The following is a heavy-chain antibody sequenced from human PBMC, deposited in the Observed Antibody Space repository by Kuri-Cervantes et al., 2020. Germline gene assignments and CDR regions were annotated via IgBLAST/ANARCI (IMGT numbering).Heavy chain of an antibody. V-gene: IGHV3-13*01. J-gene: IGHJ6*02. Sequence: GESLKISCAASGFTFSSYDMHWVRQATGKGLEWVSAIGTAGDTYYPGSVKGRFTISRENAKNSLYLQMNSLRAGDTAVYYCARDFGDNWNYFAYYGMDVWGQGTTVIVSS. D-gene: IGHD1-7*01. CDR1: GFTFSSYD. CDR3: ARDFGDNWNYFAYYGMDV. CDR2: IGTAGDT.